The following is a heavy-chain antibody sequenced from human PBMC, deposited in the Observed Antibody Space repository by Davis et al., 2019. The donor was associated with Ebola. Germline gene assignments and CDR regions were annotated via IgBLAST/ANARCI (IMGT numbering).Heavy chain of an antibody. V-gene: IGHV1-46*01. CDR1: GYTFTGYW. J-gene: IGHJ5*01. CDR3: ARAPGCAGGECAGYNWFDS. CDR2: INCSSGGK. D-gene: IGHD2-21*01. Sequence: ASVKVSCKASGYTFTGYWMHWVRQAPGQGLEWMGIINCSSGGKTYAQKFQGRVTMARDTSTNTVDMELSSLTSEDTAVYYCARAPGCAGGECAGYNWFDSWGQGTLVTVSS.